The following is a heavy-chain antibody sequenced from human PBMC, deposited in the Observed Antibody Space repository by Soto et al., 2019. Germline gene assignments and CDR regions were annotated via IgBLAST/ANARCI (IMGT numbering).Heavy chain of an antibody. V-gene: IGHV1-69*12. D-gene: IGHD5-18*01. CDR3: ASRYSYGPLDYYYYGMDV. CDR1: GGTFSSYA. J-gene: IGHJ6*02. Sequence: QVQLVQSGAEVKKPGSSVKVSCKASGGTFSSYAISWVRQAPGQGLGWMGGIIPIFGTANYAQKFQGRVTITADESTSTAYMELSSLRSEDTAVYYCASRYSYGPLDYYYYGMDVWGQGTTVTVSS. CDR2: IIPIFGTA.